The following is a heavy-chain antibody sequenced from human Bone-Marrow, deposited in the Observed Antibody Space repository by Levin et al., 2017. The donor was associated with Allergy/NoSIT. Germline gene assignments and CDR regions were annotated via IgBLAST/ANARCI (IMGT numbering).Heavy chain of an antibody. D-gene: IGHD2-2*01. CDR3: ARNILGYCSSTSCPRGAFDI. CDR1: GYTFTSYG. J-gene: IGHJ3*02. V-gene: IGHV1-18*01. CDR2: ISAYNGNT. Sequence: ASVKVSCKASGYTFTSYGISWVRQAPGQGLEWMGWISAYNGNTNYAQKLQGRVTMTTDTSTSTAYMELRSLRSDDTAVYYCARNILGYCSSTSCPRGAFDIWGQGTMVTVSS.